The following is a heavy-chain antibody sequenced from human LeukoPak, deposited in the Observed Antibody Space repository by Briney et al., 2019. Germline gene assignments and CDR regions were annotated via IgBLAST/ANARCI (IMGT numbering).Heavy chain of an antibody. CDR1: GGSISSSTYY. V-gene: IGHV4-39*01. J-gene: IGHJ4*02. D-gene: IGHD3-22*01. CDR3: AAVVSSGHFDY. CDR2: IYYSGRT. Sequence: SETLSLTCTVSGGSISSSTYYWGWIRQPPGKGLEWIGSIYYSGRTYYNPSLKSRVTISVDTSKNQFSLKLSSVIAADTAVYYCAAVVSSGHFDYWGQGTLVTVSS.